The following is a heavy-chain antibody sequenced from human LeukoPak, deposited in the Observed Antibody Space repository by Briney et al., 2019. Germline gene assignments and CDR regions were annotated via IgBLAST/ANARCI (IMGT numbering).Heavy chain of an antibody. V-gene: IGHV3-23*01. CDR3: AKIRAAAEEKDIRPRVRLPDY. CDR1: GFTFSSYA. CDR2: ISGSGGST. J-gene: IGHJ4*02. Sequence: GGSLRLSCAASGFTFSSYAMSWVRQAPGKGLEGVSAISGSGGSTYYADSVKGRFTISRDHSKHTLYLQMNSLRAEDTAVYYCAKIRAAAEEKDIRPRVRLPDYWGQGTLVTVSS. D-gene: IGHD6-13*01.